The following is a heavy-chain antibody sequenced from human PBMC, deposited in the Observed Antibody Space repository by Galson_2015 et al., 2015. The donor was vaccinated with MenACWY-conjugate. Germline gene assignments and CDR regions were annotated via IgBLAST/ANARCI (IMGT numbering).Heavy chain of an antibody. J-gene: IGHJ4*02. Sequence: ATLSLTCPVSGGSVSGGTYYWSWIRQPPGKELEWIGYVYYSGSTNYNPSLKSRVTISVDTSKNQFSLKLTSVTAADTAVYYCARDISMIRGVMGLWGQGTLVTVSS. CDR1: GGSVSGGTYY. D-gene: IGHD3-10*01. CDR2: VYYSGST. V-gene: IGHV4-61*01. CDR3: ARDISMIRGVMGL.